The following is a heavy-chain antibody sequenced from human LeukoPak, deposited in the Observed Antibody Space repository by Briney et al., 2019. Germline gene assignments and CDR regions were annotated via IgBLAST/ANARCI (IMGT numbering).Heavy chain of an antibody. CDR1: EFSVGSNY. CDR3: AKVGSGWYLHGRYFDY. J-gene: IGHJ4*02. V-gene: IGHV3-66*01. Sequence: GGSLRLSCAASEFSVGSNYMIWVRQAPGKGLEWVSLIYSGGSTYYADSVKGRFTISRDNSKNTLYLQMNSLRAEDTAVYYCAKVGSGWYLHGRYFDYWGQGTLVTVSS. CDR2: IYSGGST. D-gene: IGHD6-19*01.